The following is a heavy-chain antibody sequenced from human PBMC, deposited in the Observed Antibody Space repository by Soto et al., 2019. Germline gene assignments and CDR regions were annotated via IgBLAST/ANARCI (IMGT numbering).Heavy chain of an antibody. V-gene: IGHV3-23*01. J-gene: IGHJ4*02. CDR3: AKDALAYYDFWS. CDR2: ISNSGRST. Sequence: GGSLRLSCAASGLTFSSYAMSWVRQAPGKGLEWVSHISNSGRSTKYADSVKGRFTISRDNSKNTLYLQMNSLRAEDTAIYYCAKDALAYYDFWSWGQGTLVTVSS. D-gene: IGHD3-3*01. CDR1: GLTFSSYA.